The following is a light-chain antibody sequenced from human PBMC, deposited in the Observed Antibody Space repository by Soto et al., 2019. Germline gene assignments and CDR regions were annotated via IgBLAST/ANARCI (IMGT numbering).Light chain of an antibody. J-gene: IGKJ4*01. V-gene: IGKV3-20*01. Sequence: EVVLTQSPGTLSLSPGEGATLSCRASQIVISNHLAWYQQKLGQPPRLLISGAATRATGIPDRFSGSGSGTDFTLTISRLEPEDFAVYYCQQYGLSLTFGGGTKVDIK. CDR3: QQYGLSLT. CDR2: GAA. CDR1: QIVISNH.